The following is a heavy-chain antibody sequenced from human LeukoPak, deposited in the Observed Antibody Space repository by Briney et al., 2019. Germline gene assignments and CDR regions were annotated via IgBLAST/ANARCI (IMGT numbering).Heavy chain of an antibody. CDR3: AKWSGNRPLYYFDY. J-gene: IGHJ4*02. V-gene: IGHV3-30*18. D-gene: IGHD6-25*01. Sequence: GGSLRLSCATSGFTFTCCGMHWVRQASGKGLEWVAAISSSDGNSKYYADSVKGRFTISRDNSKNTVYLQMNSLRADDTAVYYCAKWSGNRPLYYFDYWGRGPLVTVSS. CDR2: ISSSDGNSK. CDR1: GFTFTCCG.